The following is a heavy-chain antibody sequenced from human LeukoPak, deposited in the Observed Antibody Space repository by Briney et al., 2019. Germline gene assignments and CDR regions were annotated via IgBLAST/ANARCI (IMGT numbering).Heavy chain of an antibody. CDR3: AHRAYYDFWSGYYDYFDY. J-gene: IGHJ4*02. CDR1: GFSLSTTGVG. CDR2: IYWDDDM. V-gene: IGHV2-5*02. D-gene: IGHD3-3*01. Sequence: SGPTLVKPTQTLTLTCTFSGFSLSTTGVGVGWIRQPPGKALEWLALIYWDDDMRYSPSLKSRLTITKDTSKNQVVLTMTNMDPVDTATYYCAHRAYYDFWSGYYDYFDYWGQGTLVTVSS.